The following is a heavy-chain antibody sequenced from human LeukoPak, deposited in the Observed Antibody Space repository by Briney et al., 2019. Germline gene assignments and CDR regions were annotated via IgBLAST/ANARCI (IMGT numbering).Heavy chain of an antibody. CDR1: GVPFSGYH. CDR2: INDRGHT. D-gene: IGHD4-17*01. Sequence: PSETLSLTCAVYGVPFSGYHWNWIRQFPGKGLEWIGEINDRGHTNYNPSLESRVTISVDTSKKQFSLKLNSVTAADTAVYYCARDPTTEPNIAYYFDFWGQGTLVTVSS. CDR3: ARDPTTEPNIAYYFDF. V-gene: IGHV4-34*01. J-gene: IGHJ4*02.